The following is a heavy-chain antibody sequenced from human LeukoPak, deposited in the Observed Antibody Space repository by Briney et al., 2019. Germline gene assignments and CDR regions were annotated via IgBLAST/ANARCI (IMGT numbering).Heavy chain of an antibody. J-gene: IGHJ4*02. CDR1: GFTFSSYA. Sequence: GGSLRLSCAASGFTFSSYAMSWVRQAPGKGLEWVSYISSSSSTIYYADSVKGRFTISRDNAKNSLYLQMNSLRAEDTAVYYCARDWYDYVWGSHDYWGQGTLVTVSS. V-gene: IGHV3-48*01. CDR2: ISSSSSTI. CDR3: ARDWYDYVWGSHDY. D-gene: IGHD3-16*01.